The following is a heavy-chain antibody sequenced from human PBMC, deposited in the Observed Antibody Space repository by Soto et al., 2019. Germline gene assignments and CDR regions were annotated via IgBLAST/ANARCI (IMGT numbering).Heavy chain of an antibody. CDR1: GFTFTSSA. V-gene: IGHV1-58*01. Sequence: QMQLVQSGPEVKKPGTSVKVSCKASGFTFTSSAVQWVRQARGLRLEWIGWIVVGSGNTNYAQKFQERVTITRDMSTSTAYMELSSLRSEDTAVYYCAADSSGYSIFDYWGQGTLVTVSS. D-gene: IGHD3-22*01. CDR3: AADSSGYSIFDY. CDR2: IVVGSGNT. J-gene: IGHJ4*02.